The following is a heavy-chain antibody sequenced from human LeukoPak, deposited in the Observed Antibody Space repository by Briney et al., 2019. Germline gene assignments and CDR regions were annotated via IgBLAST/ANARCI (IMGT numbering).Heavy chain of an antibody. Sequence: GGSLRLSSAASGFTFSSYGMHWVRQAPGKGLEWVAFIRYDGSNKYYADSVKGRFTISRDNSKNTLYLQMNSLRAEDTAVYYCAKGGYVANDAFDIWGQGTMVTVS. J-gene: IGHJ3*02. D-gene: IGHD5-12*01. CDR1: GFTFSSYG. CDR2: IRYDGSNK. V-gene: IGHV3-30*02. CDR3: AKGGYVANDAFDI.